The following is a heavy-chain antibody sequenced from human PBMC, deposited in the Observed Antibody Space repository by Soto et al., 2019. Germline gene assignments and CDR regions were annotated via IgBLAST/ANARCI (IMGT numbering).Heavy chain of an antibody. Sequence: GVSLRLSCAASGFTFSSYAMSWVRQAPGKGLEWVSAISGSGGSTYYADSVKGRFTISRDNSKNTLYLQMNSLRAEDTAVYYCAKDLHSGSYYGPDAFDIWGQGTMVTVSS. D-gene: IGHD1-26*01. V-gene: IGHV3-23*01. J-gene: IGHJ3*02. CDR1: GFTFSSYA. CDR2: ISGSGGST. CDR3: AKDLHSGSYYGPDAFDI.